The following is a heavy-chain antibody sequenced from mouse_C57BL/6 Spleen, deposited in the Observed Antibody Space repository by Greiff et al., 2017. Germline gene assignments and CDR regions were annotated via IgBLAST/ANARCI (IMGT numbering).Heavy chain of an antibody. Sequence: VKLQESGPELVKPGASVKISCKASGYAFSSSWMNWVKQRPGKGLEWIGRIYPGDGDTNYNGKFKGKATLTADKSSSTAYMQLSSLTSEDSAVYFCARGGSSYWYFDVWGTGTTVTVSS. CDR1: GYAFSSSW. V-gene: IGHV1-82*01. CDR2: IYPGDGDT. J-gene: IGHJ1*03. D-gene: IGHD1-1*01. CDR3: ARGGSSYWYFDV.